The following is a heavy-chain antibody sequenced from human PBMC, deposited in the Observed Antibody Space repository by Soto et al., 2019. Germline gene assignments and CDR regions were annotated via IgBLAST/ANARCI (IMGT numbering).Heavy chain of an antibody. V-gene: IGHV4-34*01. J-gene: IGHJ4*02. CDR3: ARVMVAAPSLSFDY. CDR2: INHSGST. CDR1: GGSFSGYY. D-gene: IGHD2-15*01. Sequence: SETLSLTCAVYGGSFSGYYWSWIRQPPGKGLEWIGEINHSGSTNYNPSLKSRVTISVDTSKNQFSLKLSSVTAADTAVYYCARVMVAAPSLSFDYWGQGTLVTVSS.